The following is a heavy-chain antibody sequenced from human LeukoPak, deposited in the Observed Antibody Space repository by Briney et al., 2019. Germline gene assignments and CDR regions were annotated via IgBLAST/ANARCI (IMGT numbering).Heavy chain of an antibody. CDR3: ARAYSSSWLSAFDI. CDR1: GGSISSYY. D-gene: IGHD6-13*01. V-gene: IGHV4-4*09. CDR2: IDTSGST. J-gene: IGHJ3*02. Sequence: SETLSLTCTVSGGSISSYYWSWIRQPPGKGLEWNGYIDTSGSTNHNPSLKSQVTISSDTSKNQFSLKLSSVTAADTAVYYCARAYSSSWLSAFDIWGQGTMVTVSS.